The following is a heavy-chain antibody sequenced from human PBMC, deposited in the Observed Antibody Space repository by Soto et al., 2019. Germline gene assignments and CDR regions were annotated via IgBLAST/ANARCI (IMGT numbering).Heavy chain of an antibody. CDR2: IIPIFGTA. CDR3: ARDRSGYRSRASPMDV. CDR1: GYTFTSYA. J-gene: IGHJ6*02. Sequence: QVQLVQSGAEVKKPGSSVKVSCKASGYTFTSYAISWVRQAPGQGLEWMGGIIPIFGTANYAQKFQGRVTITADESTSTGDMELSSLRSEDTAVYYGARDRSGYRSRASPMDVWGQGTPVTVSS. V-gene: IGHV1-69*12. D-gene: IGHD3-22*01.